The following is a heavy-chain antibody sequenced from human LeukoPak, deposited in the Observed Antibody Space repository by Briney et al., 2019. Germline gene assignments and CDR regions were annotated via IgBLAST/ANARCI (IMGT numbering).Heavy chain of an antibody. J-gene: IGHJ4*02. CDR3: ARLEAHDYGDDY. V-gene: IGHV1-69*13. D-gene: IGHD4-17*01. CDR2: IIPIFGTA. Sequence: SVKVSCKASGGTFSSYAISWVRQAPGQGLEWMGGIIPIFGTANYAQKFQGRVTITADESTSTAYMELSSLRSEDTAVYYCARLEAHDYGDDYWGQGTLVTVSS. CDR1: GGTFSSYA.